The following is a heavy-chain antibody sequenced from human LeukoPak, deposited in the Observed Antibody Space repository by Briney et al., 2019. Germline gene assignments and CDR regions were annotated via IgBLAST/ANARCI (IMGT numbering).Heavy chain of an antibody. Sequence: SETLSLTCTVSGGSISSGDYYWSWIRQPPGKGLEWIGYIYYSGSTYYNPSLKSRVTISVDTSKNHFSLILSSVTAADTAVYYCARVAEGPRIPMDVWGKGTTVTVSS. CDR2: IYYSGST. CDR3: ARVAEGPRIPMDV. D-gene: IGHD2-15*01. CDR1: GGSISSGDYY. V-gene: IGHV4-30-4*02. J-gene: IGHJ6*03.